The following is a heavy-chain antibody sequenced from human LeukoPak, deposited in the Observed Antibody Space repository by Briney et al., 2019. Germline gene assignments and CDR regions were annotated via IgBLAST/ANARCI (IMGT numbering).Heavy chain of an antibody. Sequence: GGSLRLSCAASGFTFGNAWMTWVRQAPGKGLEWVAVISYDGSNKYYPDSVKGRFTISRDNSKNTLYLQMNSLRAEDTAVYYCARDSGFSGTQRGEYWGQGTLVTVSS. D-gene: IGHD6-6*01. V-gene: IGHV3-30*03. CDR3: ARDSGFSGTQRGEY. CDR2: ISYDGSNK. J-gene: IGHJ4*02. CDR1: GFTFGNAW.